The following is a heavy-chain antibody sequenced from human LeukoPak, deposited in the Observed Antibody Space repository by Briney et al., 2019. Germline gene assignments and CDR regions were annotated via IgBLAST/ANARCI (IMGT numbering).Heavy chain of an antibody. J-gene: IGHJ5*02. CDR1: GYTFTGYY. Sequence: ASAKVSCKASGYTFTGYYMHWVRQAPGQGLEWMGWINPNSGGTNYAQKFQGRVTMTRDTSISTAYMELSRLRSDDTAVYYCAREVVPAAKGRLYNWFDPWGQGTLVTVSS. V-gene: IGHV1-2*02. D-gene: IGHD2-2*01. CDR2: INPNSGGT. CDR3: AREVVPAAKGRLYNWFDP.